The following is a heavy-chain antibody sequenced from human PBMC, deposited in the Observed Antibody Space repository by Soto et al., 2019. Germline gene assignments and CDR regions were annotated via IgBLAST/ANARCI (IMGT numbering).Heavy chain of an antibody. V-gene: IGHV5-51*01. CDR2: ISPGDSDS. CDR3: ARDPALDV. J-gene: IGHJ6*02. CDR1: GYSFNTYW. D-gene: IGHD2-15*01. Sequence: GESLKISCKGPGYSFNTYWIAWVRQMPGKGLEWMGIISPGDSDSRYSPSFEGQATVSADKSISTAYLQWSSLKASVNAVNYCARDPALDVWGQGTTVPVSS.